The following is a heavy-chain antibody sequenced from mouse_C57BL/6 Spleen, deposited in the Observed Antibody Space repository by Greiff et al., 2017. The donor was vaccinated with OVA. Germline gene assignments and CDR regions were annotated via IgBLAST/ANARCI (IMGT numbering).Heavy chain of an antibody. CDR3: ASHGASTEFDY. D-gene: IGHD1-1*01. J-gene: IGHJ2*01. V-gene: IGHV1-50*01. CDR1: GYTFTSYW. CDR2: IDPSDSYT. Sequence: QVQLQQPGAELVKPGASVKLSCKASGYTFTSYWMQWVKQRPGQGLEWIGEIDPSDSYTNYNQKFKGKATLTVDTSSSTAYMQLSSLTSEDAAVYYCASHGASTEFDYWGQGTTLTVSS.